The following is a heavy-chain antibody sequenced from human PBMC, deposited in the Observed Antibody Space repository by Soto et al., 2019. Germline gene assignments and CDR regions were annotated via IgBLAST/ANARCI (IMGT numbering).Heavy chain of an antibody. D-gene: IGHD3-22*01. CDR1: GYTFGTSG. CDR3: ARAGHYYDSSGYAN. Sequence: QVKLVQSGAEVKKPGTSMKVSCKASGYTFGTSGISWIRQAPGQGLEWMGWISAYNGNTNYEQKLQDRGTMTTDTSTNTAYLELRSLRSDDTAVYYCARAGHYYDSSGYANWGQGTLVTVSS. V-gene: IGHV1-18*01. CDR2: ISAYNGNT. J-gene: IGHJ4*02.